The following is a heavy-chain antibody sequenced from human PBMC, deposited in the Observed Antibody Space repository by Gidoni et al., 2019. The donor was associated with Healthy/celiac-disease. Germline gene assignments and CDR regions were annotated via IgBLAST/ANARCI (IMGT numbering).Heavy chain of an antibody. CDR3: AKDDGSWITMILVVTPGAFDI. J-gene: IGHJ3*02. CDR2: ISGSGGST. D-gene: IGHD3-22*01. Sequence: EVQLLESGGGLVQAGGSLRLSCAASGFTFSSYAMSWVLQATGQGLEWVSAISGSGGSTYYADSVKGRFTSSRDKSKNTLYLQMNSLRAEDTAGYYCAKDDGSWITMILVVTPGAFDIWGQGTMVTVSS. V-gene: IGHV3-23*01. CDR1: GFTFSSYA.